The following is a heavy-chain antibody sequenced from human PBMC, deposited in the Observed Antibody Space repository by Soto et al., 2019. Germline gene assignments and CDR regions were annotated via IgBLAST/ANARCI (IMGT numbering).Heavy chain of an antibody. J-gene: IGHJ6*02. Sequence: SVKVSCKASGGTFSSYAISWVRQAPGQGLEWMGGIIPIFGTANYAQKFQGRVTITADESTSTAYMELSSLRSEDTAVYYCAKSLDYGDYVGGMDVWGQGTTVTVSS. CDR2: IIPIFGTA. CDR3: AKSLDYGDYVGGMDV. CDR1: GGTFSSYA. V-gene: IGHV1-69*13. D-gene: IGHD4-17*01.